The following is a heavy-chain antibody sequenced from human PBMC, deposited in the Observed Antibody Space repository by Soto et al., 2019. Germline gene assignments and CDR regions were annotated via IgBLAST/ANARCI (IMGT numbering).Heavy chain of an antibody. CDR3: ARAPPGVSGSLAAFDI. V-gene: IGHV4-31*03. CDR2: IYSSGRT. Sequence: SSGTLYLTCTVSGGSTSSGGYYWSWIRHQPGKGVEWIGYIYSSGRTHYSPSLKSRVTISLDTSKNQFSLKLCSVTAAETAVYYCARAPPGVSGSLAAFDIWGQGTMVTVSS. D-gene: IGHD1-26*01. CDR1: GGSTSSGGYY. J-gene: IGHJ3*02.